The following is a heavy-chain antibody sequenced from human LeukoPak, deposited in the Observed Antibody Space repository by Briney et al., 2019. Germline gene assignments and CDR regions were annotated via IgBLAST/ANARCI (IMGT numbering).Heavy chain of an antibody. Sequence: GSLRLSCAASGFTFSSYAMSWVRQAPGKGLEWVANINQDGNEKYYVDSVKGRFTISRDNAKNSVYLQMNSLKTEDTAVYYCARDRVWTVLYWGQGTLVTVSS. D-gene: IGHD6-13*01. V-gene: IGHV3-7*01. CDR2: INQDGNEK. CDR1: GFTFSSYA. CDR3: ARDRVWTVLY. J-gene: IGHJ4*02.